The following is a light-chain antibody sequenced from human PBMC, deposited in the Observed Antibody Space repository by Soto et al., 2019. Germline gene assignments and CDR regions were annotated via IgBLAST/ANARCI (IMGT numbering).Light chain of an antibody. CDR3: HQYGSSPRT. J-gene: IGKJ1*01. CDR1: QSVRSSS. CDR2: GTS. Sequence: VLPQSPGTLSLSQGERAPLSCRASQSVRSSSLAWYQQRPGQAPRLLIYGTSSRASGIPDRFSGSGSGTDFSLTISRLEPEDSAMYYCHQYGSSPRTFGQGTKVDIK. V-gene: IGKV3-20*01.